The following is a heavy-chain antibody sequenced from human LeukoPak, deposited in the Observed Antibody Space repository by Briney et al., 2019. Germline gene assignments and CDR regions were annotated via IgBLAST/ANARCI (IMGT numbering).Heavy chain of an antibody. J-gene: IGHJ4*02. CDR1: GSSINNNF. Sequence: PSETLSLTCTVSGSSINNNFWTWIRQPPGKGLEWIGHIYSTGSANYNPSLKSRVLISGDTSKNQISLKLSSVTAADTAVYYCATRSTGVAATFDCWGQGALVTVSS. D-gene: IGHD2-15*01. V-gene: IGHV4-59*01. CDR3: ATRSTGVAATFDC. CDR2: IYSTGSA.